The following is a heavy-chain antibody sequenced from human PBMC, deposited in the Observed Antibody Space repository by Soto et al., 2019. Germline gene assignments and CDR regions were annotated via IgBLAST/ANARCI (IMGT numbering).Heavy chain of an antibody. V-gene: IGHV3-21*01. CDR1: GFTFSSYS. CDR2: ISSSSSYI. Sequence: PGGSLRLSCAASGFTFSSYSMNWVRQAPGKGLEWVSSISSSSSYIYYADSVKGRFTISRDNAKNSLYLQMNSLRAEDTAVYYCARDPPSVAVGDYYYYGMDVWGQGTTVTVSS. J-gene: IGHJ6*02. CDR3: ARDPPSVAVGDYYYYGMDV. D-gene: IGHD1-26*01.